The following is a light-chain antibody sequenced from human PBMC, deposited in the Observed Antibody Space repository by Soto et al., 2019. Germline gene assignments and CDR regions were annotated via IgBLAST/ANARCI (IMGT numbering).Light chain of an antibody. CDR3: QQYGDSTYT. Sequence: EFVLTQSPGTLSLSPGERATLSCRTSQSVRSRYLAWYQQKPGQAPRLLIYDASSRPGGIPDRFSGSGSGTDFTLTISRLEPEDFAVYYCQQYGDSTYTFGQGTKVDIX. J-gene: IGKJ2*01. CDR1: QSVRSRY. V-gene: IGKV3-20*01. CDR2: DAS.